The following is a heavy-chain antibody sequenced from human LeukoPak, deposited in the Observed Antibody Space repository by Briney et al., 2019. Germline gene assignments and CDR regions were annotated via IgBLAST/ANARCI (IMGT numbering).Heavy chain of an antibody. D-gene: IGHD3-3*01. CDR1: GGSISSSYYY. CDR2: IYYSGST. J-gene: IGHJ4*02. V-gene: IGHV4-39*01. Sequence: SETLSLTCTVSGGSISSSYYYWGWIRQPPGKGLEWIGSIYYSGSTYYNPSLKSRVTISVDTSKNQFSLKLSSVTAADTAVYYCARRLYDFWSGYLDYWGQGTLVTVSS. CDR3: ARRLYDFWSGYLDY.